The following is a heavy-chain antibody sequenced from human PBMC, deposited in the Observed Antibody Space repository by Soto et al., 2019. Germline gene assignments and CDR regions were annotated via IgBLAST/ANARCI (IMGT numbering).Heavy chain of an antibody. Sequence: QVQLVQSGAEEKKPGASVKVSCKASGYTFTSYAMHWVRQAPGQRLEWMGWMNAGNGNTKYSQKFQGRVTITRDTSASTAYMELSSLRSEDTAVYYCASAWVVVTAPDYWGQGTLVTVSS. CDR1: GYTFTSYA. D-gene: IGHD2-21*02. J-gene: IGHJ4*02. V-gene: IGHV1-3*05. CDR2: MNAGNGNT. CDR3: ASAWVVVTAPDY.